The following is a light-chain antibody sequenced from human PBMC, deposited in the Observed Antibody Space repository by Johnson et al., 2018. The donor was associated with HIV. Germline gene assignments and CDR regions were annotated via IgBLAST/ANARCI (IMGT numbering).Light chain of an antibody. J-gene: IGLJ1*01. CDR1: SSNIGNNY. CDR2: ENN. CDR3: ASWDRSLTVGTV. V-gene: IGLV1-51*02. Sequence: QSVLTQPPSVSAAPGQKVTISCSGSSSNIGNNYVSWYQQLPGTAPKLLIYENNKRPSGIPDRFSGSKSGTSATLYITGLQTGDEADYYCASWDRSLTVGTVFGPGTRVTVL.